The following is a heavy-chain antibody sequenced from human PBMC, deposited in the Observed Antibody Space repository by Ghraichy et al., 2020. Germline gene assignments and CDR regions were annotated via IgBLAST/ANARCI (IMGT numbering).Heavy chain of an antibody. J-gene: IGHJ4*02. Sequence: SQTLSLTCTVSGGSISSYYWSWIRQPPGKGLEWIGYIYYSGSTNYNPSLKSRVTISVDTSKNQFSLKLSSVTAADTAVYYCARVSRPGLFDYWGQGTLVTVSS. CDR3: ARVSRPGLFDY. CDR2: IYYSGST. CDR1: GGSISSYY. D-gene: IGHD1-14*01. V-gene: IGHV4-59*01.